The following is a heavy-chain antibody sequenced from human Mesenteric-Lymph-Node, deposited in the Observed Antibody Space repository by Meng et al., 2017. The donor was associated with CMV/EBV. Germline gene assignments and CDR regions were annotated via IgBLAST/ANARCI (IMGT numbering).Heavy chain of an antibody. CDR2: INHSGST. CDR3: ARGSSYDILTGYFDY. V-gene: IGHV4-34*01. CDR1: GGSFSGYY. Sequence: QVPLRQWGAVLLKPSETLSVTCAVYGGSFSGYYWNWIRQSPEKGLEWIGEINHSGSTTYNPSFTSRIIISVDTSTNQISLNMSSVTAADTAVYYCARGSSYDILTGYFDYWGQGALVTVSS. D-gene: IGHD3-9*01. J-gene: IGHJ4*02.